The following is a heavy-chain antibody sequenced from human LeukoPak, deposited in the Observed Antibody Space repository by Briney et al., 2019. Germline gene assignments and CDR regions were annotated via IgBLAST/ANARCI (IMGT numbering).Heavy chain of an antibody. D-gene: IGHD3-22*01. V-gene: IGHV3-15*07. Sequence: GGSLRLSCAASGFTFSSYAMHWVRQAPGKGLEWVGRIKSKTDGGTTDYAAPVKGRFTISRDDSKNMLYLQMNSLKTEDTAVYYCTTDRNYYDRSGYYFEDYWGQGTLVTVSS. CDR3: TTDRNYYDRSGYYFEDY. CDR1: GFTFSSYA. J-gene: IGHJ4*02. CDR2: IKSKTDGGTT.